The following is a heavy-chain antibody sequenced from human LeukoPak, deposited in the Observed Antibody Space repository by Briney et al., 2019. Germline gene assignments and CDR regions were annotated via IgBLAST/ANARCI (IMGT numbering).Heavy chain of an antibody. CDR3: ARGSATTVSHRFSVSYYMYV. D-gene: IGHD4-17*01. CDR2: INHNGST. CDR1: GVSFSGYY. J-gene: IGHJ6*03. Sequence: SETLSLTCAVYGVSFSGYYWSWIRQPPGKGLEWIGEINHNGSTNTNPTPTSRVTISVDTSKNQFSLKLSSVTAADTAVYYCARGSATTVSHRFSVSYYMYVWGKGTTVTVSS. V-gene: IGHV4-34*01.